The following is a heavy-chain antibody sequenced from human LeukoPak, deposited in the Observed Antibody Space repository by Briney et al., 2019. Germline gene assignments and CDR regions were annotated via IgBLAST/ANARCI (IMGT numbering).Heavy chain of an antibody. D-gene: IGHD3-3*01. Sequence: GGSLRLSCAASGITISSYWMSWVRQAPGKGLEWVANIKQDGSEKYYVDSVKGRFTISRDNAKNSLYLQMNSLRAEDTAVYYCARDYSFWSGYYKDYWGQGTLVTVSS. CDR1: GITISSYW. CDR3: ARDYSFWSGYYKDY. V-gene: IGHV3-7*01. CDR2: IKQDGSEK. J-gene: IGHJ4*02.